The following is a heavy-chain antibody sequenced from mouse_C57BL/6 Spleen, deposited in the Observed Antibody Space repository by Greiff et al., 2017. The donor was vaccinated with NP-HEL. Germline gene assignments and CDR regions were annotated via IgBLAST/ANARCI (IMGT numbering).Heavy chain of an antibody. V-gene: IGHV1-58*01. CDR2: IYIGNGYT. Sequence: VQLKESGAELVRPGSSVKMSCKTSGYTFTSYGIHWVKQRPGQGLEWIGYIYIGNGYTEYNEKFKGKATLTSDTSSSTAYMQLSSLTSEDSAIYDGARGGAYSNDGVAAMDYWGQGTSVTVSS. J-gene: IGHJ4*01. CDR1: GYTFTSYG. D-gene: IGHD2-12*01. CDR3: ARGGAYSNDGVAAMDY.